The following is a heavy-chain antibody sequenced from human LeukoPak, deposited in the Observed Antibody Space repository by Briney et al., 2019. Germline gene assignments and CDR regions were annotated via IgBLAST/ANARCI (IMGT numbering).Heavy chain of an antibody. D-gene: IGHD3-16*01. CDR1: GYTLTELS. CDR2: FDPEDGET. CDR3: ATEFRPSWGKGPGYYGMDV. V-gene: IGHV1-24*01. Sequence: ASVKVSCKVSGYTLTELSMHWVRQAPGKGLEWMGGFDPEDGETIYAQKFQGRVTTTEDTSTDTAYMELSSLRSEDTAVYYCATEFRPSWGKGPGYYGMDVWGQGTTVTVSS. J-gene: IGHJ6*02.